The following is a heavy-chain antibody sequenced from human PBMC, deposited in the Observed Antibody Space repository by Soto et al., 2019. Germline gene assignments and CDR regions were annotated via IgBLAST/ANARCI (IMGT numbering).Heavy chain of an antibody. D-gene: IGHD2-21*01. Sequence: PGGSLRLSCAASGFTFDDYAMHWVRQAPGKGLEWVSGLSWNSGSIGYADSVKGRFTISRDNAKNSLYLQMNSLRIEDTALYYCAKDLNVRHGHYSATLDTWGQGTLVTVSS. V-gene: IGHV3-9*01. CDR2: LSWNSGSI. CDR1: GFTFDDYA. CDR3: AKDLNVRHGHYSATLDT. J-gene: IGHJ5*02.